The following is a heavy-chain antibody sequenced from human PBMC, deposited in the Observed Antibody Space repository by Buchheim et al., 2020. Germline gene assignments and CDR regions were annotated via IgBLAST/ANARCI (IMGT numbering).Heavy chain of an antibody. CDR2: ISSSGSTI. CDR1: GFTFSDYY. D-gene: IGHD2-2*01. Sequence: QVQLVESGGGLVKPGGSLRLSCAASGFTFSDYYMSWIRQAPGKGLEWVSYISSSGSTIYYADSVKGRFTLSRHNAKNSLYLQMNSLRAEDTAVYYCARDKGVPAAMRPLGNYYYYGMDVWGQGTT. CDR3: ARDKGVPAAMRPLGNYYYYGMDV. V-gene: IGHV3-11*01. J-gene: IGHJ6*02.